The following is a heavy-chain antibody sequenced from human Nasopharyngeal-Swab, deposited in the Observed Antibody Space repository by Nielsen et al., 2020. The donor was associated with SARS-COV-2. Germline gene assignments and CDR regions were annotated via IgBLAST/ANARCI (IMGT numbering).Heavy chain of an antibody. V-gene: IGHV4-59*01. CDR2: IYYSGST. J-gene: IGHJ6*02. CDR1: GGSISGYY. CDR3: ARDLLYGDFYYYYGMDV. D-gene: IGHD4-17*01. Sequence: SETLSLTCTVSGGSISGYYWSWIRQPPGKGLEWIGYIYYSGSTNYNPSLKSRVTISVDTSKNQFSLKLSSVTAADTAVYYCARDLLYGDFYYYYGMDVWGQGTTVTVSS.